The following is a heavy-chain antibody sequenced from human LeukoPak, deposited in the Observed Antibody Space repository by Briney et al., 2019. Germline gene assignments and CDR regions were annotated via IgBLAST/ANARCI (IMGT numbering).Heavy chain of an antibody. CDR3: AKTTGGNAYDYIDY. CDR1: GFTFSSYG. V-gene: IGHV3-23*01. Sequence: GGSLRLSCAASGFTFSSYGMNWVLQAPGKGLEWFSATSGSGSSPNYSDSVKGRFTISRDNSKNTLYLQMNSLRTEDTAVYYCAKTTGGNAYDYIDYWGQGTLVTVSS. CDR2: TSGSGSSP. D-gene: IGHD4-23*01. J-gene: IGHJ4*02.